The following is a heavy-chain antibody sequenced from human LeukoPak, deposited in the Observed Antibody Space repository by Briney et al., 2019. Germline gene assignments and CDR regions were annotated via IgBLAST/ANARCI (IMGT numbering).Heavy chain of an antibody. CDR3: ARGALRFDY. J-gene: IGHJ4*02. V-gene: IGHV1-46*01. CDR2: INPSGGST. CDR1: GYTFTGYY. Sequence: ASVKVSCKASGYTFTGYYMHWVRQAPGQGLEWMGIINPSGGSTSYAQKFQGRVTMTRDTSKNQFSLKLSSVTAADTAVYYCARGALRFDYWGQGTLVTVSS.